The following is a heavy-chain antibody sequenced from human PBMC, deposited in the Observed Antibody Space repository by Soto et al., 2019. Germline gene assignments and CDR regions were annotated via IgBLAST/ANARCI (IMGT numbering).Heavy chain of an antibody. Sequence: QVQLQKSGPVLLKPSQTLSLTCTVSGGSISSGDDFWTWIRQPPGKGLEWIGYIYYSGSTYYNPSLKRRPTMSVDTSKNQCSLKLSAVTAADTAVYYCARDRAKWKDDYYSGMDVWGQGTKVTVSS. J-gene: IGHJ6*02. V-gene: IGHV4-30-4*01. D-gene: IGHD1-20*01. CDR3: ARDRAKWKDDYYSGMDV. CDR1: GGSISSGDDF. CDR2: IYYSGST.